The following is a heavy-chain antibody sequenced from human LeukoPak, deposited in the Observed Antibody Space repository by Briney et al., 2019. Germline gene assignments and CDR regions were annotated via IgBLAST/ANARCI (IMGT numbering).Heavy chain of an antibody. CDR2: ISAYNGNT. Sequence: ASVKVSCKASGYTFTSYGISWVRQAPGQGLEWMGWISAYNGNTNYAQKLQGRVTMTTDTSTSTAYMELRSLRSDDTAVYYCARGLDLWYNSGWPEGHVAFDIWGQGTMVTVSS. J-gene: IGHJ3*02. CDR1: GYTFTSYG. V-gene: IGHV1-18*01. D-gene: IGHD6-19*01. CDR3: ARGLDLWYNSGWPEGHVAFDI.